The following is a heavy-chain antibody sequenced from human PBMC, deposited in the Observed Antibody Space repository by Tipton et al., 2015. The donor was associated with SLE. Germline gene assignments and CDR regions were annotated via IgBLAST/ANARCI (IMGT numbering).Heavy chain of an antibody. Sequence: SGVPFSTYGMHWVRQAPGKGLEWVALIWYDGSDKYYADSVKGRFTISRDSSRNTLYLQMNSLRAEDTALYYCARDQNWSLDYWGQGTLVTVSS. CDR3: ARDQNWSLDY. J-gene: IGHJ4*02. V-gene: IGHV3-33*01. D-gene: IGHD3-9*01. CDR1: GVPFSTYG. CDR2: IWYDGSDK.